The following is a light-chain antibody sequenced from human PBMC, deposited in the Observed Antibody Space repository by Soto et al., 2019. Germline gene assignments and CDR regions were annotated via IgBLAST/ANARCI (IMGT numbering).Light chain of an antibody. Sequence: QLVLTQSSSASASLGSSVRLTCTLSSRHSSYIVAWHQHQPGKAPRYLMRLEPRGTYNRGSAVPDRFSGSSSGADRYLTISNLQFQDEADYYCETWDSHTRVYGGGTKVTVL. CDR1: SRHSSYI. CDR2: LEPRGTY. J-gene: IGLJ3*02. CDR3: ETWDSHTRV. V-gene: IGLV4-60*02.